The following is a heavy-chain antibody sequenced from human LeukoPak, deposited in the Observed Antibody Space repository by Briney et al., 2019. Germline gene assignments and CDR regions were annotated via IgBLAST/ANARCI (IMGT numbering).Heavy chain of an antibody. Sequence: GGSLRLSCAASGFTFSSYALHWVRRAPGKGLEWVAIISYDGGNKYYADSVKGRFTISRDNSKNTLYLQMNSLRAEDTAVYYCARYEYQLLYCLDYWGQGTLVTVSS. V-gene: IGHV3-30-3*01. J-gene: IGHJ4*02. CDR1: GFTFSSYA. D-gene: IGHD2-2*02. CDR3: ARYEYQLLYCLDY. CDR2: ISYDGGNK.